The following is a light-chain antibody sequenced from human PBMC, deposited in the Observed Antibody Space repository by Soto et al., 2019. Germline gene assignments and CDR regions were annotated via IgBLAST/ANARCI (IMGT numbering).Light chain of an antibody. Sequence: QPVLTQPASVSGSPGQSITISCTGTSSDIGGYNHVSWYQQHAGTAPKLMIYEVTYRPSGVSYRFSGSKSGNTASLTISGLQTEDEADYYCSSYATGTTPVVFGGGTKLTVL. CDR3: SSYATGTTPVV. CDR1: SSDIGGYNH. J-gene: IGLJ2*01. V-gene: IGLV2-14*01. CDR2: EVT.